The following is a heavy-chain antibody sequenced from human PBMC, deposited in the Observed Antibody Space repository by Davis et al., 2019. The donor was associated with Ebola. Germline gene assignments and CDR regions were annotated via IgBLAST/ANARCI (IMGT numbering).Heavy chain of an antibody. CDR1: GFAFSSYG. D-gene: IGHD2-15*01. V-gene: IGHV3-33*01. J-gene: IGHJ4*02. Sequence: GESLKISCAASGFAFSSYGMHWVRQAPGKGLEWVAVIWYDGSNKYYADSVKGRFTISRDNSKNTLYLQMNSLRAEDTAVYYCARVSYCSGGSCYSNEFDYWGQGTLVTVSS. CDR2: IWYDGSNK. CDR3: ARVSYCSGGSCYSNEFDY.